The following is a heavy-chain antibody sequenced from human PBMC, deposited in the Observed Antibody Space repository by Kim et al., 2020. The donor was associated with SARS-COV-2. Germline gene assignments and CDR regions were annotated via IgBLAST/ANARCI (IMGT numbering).Heavy chain of an antibody. J-gene: IGHJ4*02. V-gene: IGHV4-59*08. CDR1: GGSISSYY. CDR2: MYHSGST. CDR3: ARRYTGTYYFDY. Sequence: SETLSLTCTVSGGSISSYYWSWIRQPPGKGLEWIGHMYHSGSTKYNSSLKSRVTMSVDTSKNQFSLKLSSVTAADTAVYYCARRYTGTYYFDYCGQETLV. D-gene: IGHD1-26*01.